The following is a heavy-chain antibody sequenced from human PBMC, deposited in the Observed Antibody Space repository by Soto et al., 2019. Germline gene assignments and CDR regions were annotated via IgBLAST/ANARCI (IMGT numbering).Heavy chain of an antibody. CDR3: ASGYGYGSFDY. CDR1: GFTVSSNY. CDR2: IYSGGST. D-gene: IGHD5-18*01. V-gene: IGHV3-53*01. J-gene: IGHJ4*02. Sequence: GGSLSLSCAASGFTVSSNYMSWVRQAPGKGLEWVSVIYSGGSTYYADSVKGRFTISRDNSKNTLYLQMNSLRAEDTAVYYCASGYGYGSFDYWGQGTLVTVSS.